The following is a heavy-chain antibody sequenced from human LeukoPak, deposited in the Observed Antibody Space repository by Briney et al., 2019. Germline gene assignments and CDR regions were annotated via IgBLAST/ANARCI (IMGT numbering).Heavy chain of an antibody. CDR3: AKGYFDWPIYYYYYYGMDV. D-gene: IGHD3-9*01. CDR1: GFTFSSYA. J-gene: IGHJ6*02. CDR2: ISGSGGST. V-gene: IGHV3-23*01. Sequence: GGSLRLSCAASGFTFSSYAMSWVRQAPGKGLEWVSAISGSGGSTYYADSVKGRFTISRDNSKNTLYLQMNSLRAEDTAVYYCAKGYFDWPIYYYYYYGMDVWGQGTTVTVSS.